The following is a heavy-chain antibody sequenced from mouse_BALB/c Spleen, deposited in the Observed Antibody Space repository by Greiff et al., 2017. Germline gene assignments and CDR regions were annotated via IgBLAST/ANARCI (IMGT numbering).Heavy chain of an antibody. J-gene: IGHJ3*01. V-gene: IGHV2-6-4*01. CDR3: ASKYFSYGHFAY. D-gene: IGHD1-1*02. Sequence: VQLVESGPGLVAPSQSLSITCTVSGFSLSRYSVHWVRQPPGQGLEWLGMIWGGGSTDYNSALNSRLSISKDNSKSQVFLKMNSLQTDDTAMYYCASKYFSYGHFAYWGQGTLVTVSA. CDR1: GFSLSRYS. CDR2: IWGGGST.